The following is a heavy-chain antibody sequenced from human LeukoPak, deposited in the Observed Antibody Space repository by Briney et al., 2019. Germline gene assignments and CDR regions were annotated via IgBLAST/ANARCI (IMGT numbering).Heavy chain of an antibody. CDR3: ASIAAAGRGDAFDI. D-gene: IGHD6-13*01. CDR2: ISSNGVST. J-gene: IGHJ3*02. V-gene: IGHV3-64*01. Sequence: GGSLRLSCAASGFTYSSYAMHWVRQAPGKGLEYVSAISSNGVSTYYANSVKGRFTISRDNSKNTLYLQMGSLRAEDMAVYYCASIAAAGRGDAFDIWGQGTMVTVSS. CDR1: GFTYSSYA.